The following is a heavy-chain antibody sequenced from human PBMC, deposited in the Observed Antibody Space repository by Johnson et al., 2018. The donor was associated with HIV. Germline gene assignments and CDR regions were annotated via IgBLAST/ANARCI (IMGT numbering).Heavy chain of an antibody. CDR3: VRDAGPEGFHP. CDR2: INSDGSST. J-gene: IGHJ5*02. Sequence: MQLVESGGGVVRPGGSLRLSCAASGFKFDDYGMSWVRQAPGKGLEWVSRINSDGSSTSYADSVKGRFTISRDNAKNTLYLQMNSLRAEDTAVYYCVRDAGPEGFHPWG. CDR1: GFKFDDYG. D-gene: IGHD1-14*01. V-gene: IGHV3-20*04.